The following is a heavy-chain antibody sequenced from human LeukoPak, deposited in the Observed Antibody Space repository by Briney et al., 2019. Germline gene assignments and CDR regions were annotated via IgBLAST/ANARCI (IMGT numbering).Heavy chain of an antibody. J-gene: IGHJ4*02. V-gene: IGHV3-23*01. Sequence: WGSLRLSCAASGFTFSNYVMHWVRQAPGKGLEWVSGTSDRGDYTYYADSVKGRFTISRDNSKNTLYLQMNSLRAEDTALYFCAKKAQYNGNYPLDYWGQGTLVTVSS. D-gene: IGHD1-26*01. CDR1: GFTFSNYV. CDR3: AKKAQYNGNYPLDY. CDR2: TSDRGDYT.